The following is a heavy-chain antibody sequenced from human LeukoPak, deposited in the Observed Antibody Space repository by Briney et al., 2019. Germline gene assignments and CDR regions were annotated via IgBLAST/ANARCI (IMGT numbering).Heavy chain of an antibody. CDR3: ARDPDYGDPY. D-gene: IGHD4-17*01. Sequence: PGGSLRLSCTVSGFTLTDHYMSWFRQSPGRGLEWISCITSSGTTRDYADSVKGRFTISRDNSKNSVYLQMTSLRPDDTAVYYCARDPDYGDPYWGQGTLVTVSS. J-gene: IGHJ4*02. CDR2: ITSSGTTR. CDR1: GFTLTDHY. V-gene: IGHV3-11*01.